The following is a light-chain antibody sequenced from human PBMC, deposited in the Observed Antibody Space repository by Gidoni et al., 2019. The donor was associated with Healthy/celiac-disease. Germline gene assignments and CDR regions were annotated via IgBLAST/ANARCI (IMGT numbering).Light chain of an antibody. V-gene: IGKV1-39*01. CDR1: QSISSY. J-gene: IGKJ1*01. CDR3: QQSYSTPRT. CDR2: AAS. Sequence: DIQMTQPPSSLSASVGDRVTITCRASQSISSYLNWYQQKPGKAPKLLIYAASSLQSGVPSRFSGSGSGTDFTLTISRLQPEDVATYYCQQSYSTPRTFGQGTKVEIK.